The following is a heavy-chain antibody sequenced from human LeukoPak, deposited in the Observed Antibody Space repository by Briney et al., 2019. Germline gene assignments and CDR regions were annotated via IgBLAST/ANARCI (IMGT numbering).Heavy chain of an antibody. CDR1: GFTFSCYA. CDR3: ARGGYSYAVDY. V-gene: IGHV3-64*01. CDR2: MSSNGGST. Sequence: GGSLRLSCAASGFTFSCYAMHWVRQAPGKGLEYVSAMSSNGGSTYYANSVKGRFTISRDNSKNTLYLQMGSLRAEDMAVYYCARGGYSYAVDYWGQGTLVTVSS. J-gene: IGHJ4*02. D-gene: IGHD5-18*01.